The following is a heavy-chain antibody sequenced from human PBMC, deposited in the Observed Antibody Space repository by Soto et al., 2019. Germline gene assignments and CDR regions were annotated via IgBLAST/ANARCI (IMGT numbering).Heavy chain of an antibody. CDR3: ARDWASTRAERYYYDSSGYLYYFDY. Sequence: GASVKVSCKASGYTFTSYGISWVRQAPGQGLEWMGWISAYNGNTNYAQKLQGRVTMTTDTSTSTAYMELRSLRSDDTAVYYCARDWASTRAERYYYDSSGYLYYFDYWGQGTLVTVSS. D-gene: IGHD3-22*01. J-gene: IGHJ4*02. CDR2: ISAYNGNT. V-gene: IGHV1-18*01. CDR1: GYTFTSYG.